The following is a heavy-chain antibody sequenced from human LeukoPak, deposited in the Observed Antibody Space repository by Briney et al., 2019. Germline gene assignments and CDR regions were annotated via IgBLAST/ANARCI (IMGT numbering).Heavy chain of an antibody. J-gene: IGHJ5*02. V-gene: IGHV3-74*01. Sequence: GGSLRLSCAASGFTFSSYWMHWVRQAPGKGLVWVSRINSDGSGTSYADSVKGRFTISRDNAKNTLYLQMNSLRAEDTAVYYCARGVGYCSSTSCYWWFDPWGQGTLVTVSS. CDR3: ARGVGYCSSTSCYWWFDP. D-gene: IGHD2-2*01. CDR1: GFTFSSYW. CDR2: INSDGSGT.